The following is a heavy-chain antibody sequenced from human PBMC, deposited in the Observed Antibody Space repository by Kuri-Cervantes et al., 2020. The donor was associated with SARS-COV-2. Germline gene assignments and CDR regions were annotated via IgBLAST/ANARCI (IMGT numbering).Heavy chain of an antibody. J-gene: IGHJ3*02. Sequence: GGSLRLSCAASGFTFSSYNMNWVRQAPGKGLEWVSSISSSRNYIYYADSVRGRFTISRDNAKNSLYLQMNSLRAEDTAVYYCARDRINDFVIWGQGTMVTVSS. CDR1: GFTFSSYN. CDR2: ISSSRNYI. V-gene: IGHV3-21*01. CDR3: ARDRINDFVI. D-gene: IGHD2-15*01.